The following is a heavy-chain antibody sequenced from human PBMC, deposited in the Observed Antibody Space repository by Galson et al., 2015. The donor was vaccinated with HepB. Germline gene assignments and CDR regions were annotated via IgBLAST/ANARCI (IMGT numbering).Heavy chain of an antibody. CDR3: AGTPPVYDFWSGDYYMDV. Sequence: SVKVSCKASGYTFTSYDINWVRQATGQGLEWMGWMNPNSGNTGYAQKFQGRVTMTRNTSISTAYMELSSLRSEDTAVYYCAGTPPVYDFWSGDYYMDVWGKGTTVTVSS. CDR2: MNPNSGNT. D-gene: IGHD3-3*01. CDR1: GYTFTSYD. V-gene: IGHV1-8*01. J-gene: IGHJ6*03.